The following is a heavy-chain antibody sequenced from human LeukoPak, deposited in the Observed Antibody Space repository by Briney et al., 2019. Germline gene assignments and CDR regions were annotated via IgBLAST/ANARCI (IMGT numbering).Heavy chain of an antibody. CDR2: IYYSGST. V-gene: IGHV4-39*01. J-gene: IGHJ6*03. D-gene: IGHD3-3*01. Sequence: PSETLSLTCTVSGGSISSSSYYWGWIRQPPGKGLEWIGSIYYSGSTYYNPSLKSRVTISVDTSKNQFSLKLSSVTAADTAVYYCARHAYYDFWSGYLGTSYYYHYMDVWGKGTTVTVSS. CDR3: ARHAYYDFWSGYLGTSYYYHYMDV. CDR1: GGSISSSSYY.